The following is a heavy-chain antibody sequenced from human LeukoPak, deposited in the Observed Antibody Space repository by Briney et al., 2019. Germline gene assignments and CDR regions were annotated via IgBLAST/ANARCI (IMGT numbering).Heavy chain of an antibody. Sequence: SETLSLTCTVSGGSISSFYWSWIRQPPGKGLEWIGYIYYSGSTNYNPSLKSRLTISVDTSKNQFSLRLSSVTAADTAVYFCARVDYDILTGYSSHPFDYWGQGTLVTVSS. CDR3: ARVDYDILTGYSSHPFDY. V-gene: IGHV4-59*01. J-gene: IGHJ4*02. CDR2: IYYSGST. D-gene: IGHD3-9*01. CDR1: GGSISSFY.